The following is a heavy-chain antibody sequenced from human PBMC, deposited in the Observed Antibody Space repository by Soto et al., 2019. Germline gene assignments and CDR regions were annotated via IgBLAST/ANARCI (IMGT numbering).Heavy chain of an antibody. CDR3: ARDGSKIDGYGVQLGY. V-gene: IGHV1-8*01. Sequence: QVQLVQSGAEVKKPGASVKVSCKASGYTFTSYDINWVRQATGQGLEWMGRMNPNSGDTGLAQKFQGRITKTRNTSITTAYMELSSLRSEDTAVYYCARDGSKIDGYGVQLGYWGQGTVVTVSS. CDR1: GYTFTSYD. D-gene: IGHD4-17*01. J-gene: IGHJ4*02. CDR2: MNPNSGDT.